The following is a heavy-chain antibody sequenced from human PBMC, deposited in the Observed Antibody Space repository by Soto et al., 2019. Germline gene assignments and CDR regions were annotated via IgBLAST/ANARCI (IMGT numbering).Heavy chain of an antibody. CDR2: ISYRGTT. V-gene: IGHV4-30-4*01. D-gene: IGHD3-3*01. CDR3: AGQYHDFWSGYHH. Sequence: QVQLQESGPGLVKPSQTLSLTCTVSGVSLSSDNFYWSWIRQPPGKGLEWIGHISYRGTTYYKPSLMSRVTISVAMSRNQFSLNLNSLTAADTAVYYCAGQYHDFWSGYHHWGQGTLVTVSS. CDR1: GVSLSSDNFY. J-gene: IGHJ4*02.